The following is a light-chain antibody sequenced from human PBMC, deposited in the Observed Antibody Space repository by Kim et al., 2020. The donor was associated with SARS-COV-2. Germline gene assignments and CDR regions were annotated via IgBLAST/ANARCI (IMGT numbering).Light chain of an antibody. Sequence: SYELTQPPSVSVSPGQTASITCYGDKLGDKYACWYQQKPGQSPVLVIYQDSKRPSGIPERFSGSNSGNTASLTISGTQAMDEADYYCQAWDSSPNWVFGGGTKLTVL. CDR1: KLGDKY. CDR3: QAWDSSPNWV. CDR2: QDS. V-gene: IGLV3-1*01. J-gene: IGLJ3*02.